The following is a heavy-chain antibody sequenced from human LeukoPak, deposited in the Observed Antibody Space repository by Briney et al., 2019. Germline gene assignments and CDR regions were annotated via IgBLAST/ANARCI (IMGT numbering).Heavy chain of an antibody. CDR3: ARWSGQWLVFDY. CDR1: GFTFSSYE. V-gene: IGHV3-21*01. Sequence: GGSLRLSCAASGFTFSSYEMNWVRQAPGKGLEWVSSISSSSSYIYYADSVKGRFTISRDNAKNSLYLQMNSLRAEDTAVYYCARWSGQWLVFDYWGQGTLVTVSS. D-gene: IGHD6-19*01. J-gene: IGHJ4*02. CDR2: ISSSSSYI.